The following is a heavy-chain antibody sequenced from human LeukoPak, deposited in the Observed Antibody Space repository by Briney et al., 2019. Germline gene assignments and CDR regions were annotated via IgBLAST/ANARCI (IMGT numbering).Heavy chain of an antibody. CDR2: GYPGDSDV. CDR1: EYSCSNHW. Sequence: SLNISCIGSEYSCSNHWIGWVSQLPGTGLDWMGIGYPGDSDVRYNPSFQGQVTISADQSLSSAFLPWSSLKASDTAIYYCATAYNSDYWGQGTQVTVSS. CDR3: ATAYNSDY. J-gene: IGHJ4*02. D-gene: IGHD1-14*01. V-gene: IGHV5-51*01.